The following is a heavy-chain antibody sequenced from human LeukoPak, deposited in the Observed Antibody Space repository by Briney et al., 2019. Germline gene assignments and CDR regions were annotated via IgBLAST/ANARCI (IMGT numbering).Heavy chain of an antibody. V-gene: IGHV3-23*01. Sequence: GGSLRLSCAASGFTFDDYTMHWVRQAPGKGLEWVSAISGSGGSTYYADSVKGRFTISRDNSKNTLYLQMNSLRAEDTAVYYCAKAPTSGWWGHWGQGTLVTVSS. CDR3: AKAPTSGWWGH. CDR1: GFTFDDYT. J-gene: IGHJ4*02. CDR2: ISGSGGST. D-gene: IGHD6-19*01.